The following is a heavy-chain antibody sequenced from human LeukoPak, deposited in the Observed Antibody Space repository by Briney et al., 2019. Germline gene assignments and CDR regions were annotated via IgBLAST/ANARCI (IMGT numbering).Heavy chain of an antibody. CDR2: LSGSGSSV. V-gene: IGHV3-23*01. Sequence: GGSLRLSCVVSGFTFSTNGMSWVRHAPGKGLEWVSGLSGSGSSVYYADSVRGRLTISRDNSRNTLYLQLDSLRADDTAVDYCARDGWRGAANGWGQGTLVTVSS. D-gene: IGHD2-8*01. CDR3: ARDGWRGAANG. J-gene: IGHJ4*02. CDR1: GFTFSTNG.